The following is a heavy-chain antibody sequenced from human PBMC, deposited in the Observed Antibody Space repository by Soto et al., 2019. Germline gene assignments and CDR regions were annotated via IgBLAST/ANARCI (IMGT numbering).Heavy chain of an antibody. V-gene: IGHV1-18*04. CDR1: GYTFTSYG. J-gene: IGHJ4*02. Sequence: QVQLVQSGTEVKKPGASVTVSCKAFGYTFTSYGFNWVRQVPGQGLAWLGWISAFNGDTQYAQTMKGRLTVTTDTSTTTVHMELRSLTPADTAVYYCAREAGWQRMVPYDWGQGTLVTVS. D-gene: IGHD6-25*01. CDR2: ISAFNGDT. CDR3: AREAGWQRMVPYD.